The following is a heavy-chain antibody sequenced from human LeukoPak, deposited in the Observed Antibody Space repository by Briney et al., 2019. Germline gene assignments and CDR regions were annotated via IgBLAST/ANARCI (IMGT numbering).Heavy chain of an antibody. J-gene: IGHJ1*01. Sequence: TGGSLRLSCAASGFTFSSYWMHWVRQAPGKGLVWVSGTNTDGSSTMYADSVKGRFTIARDNAKNTLYLQMNSLRAEDTAVYYCYGANAEHWGQGTLATVSS. D-gene: IGHD4-23*01. CDR1: GFTFSSYW. CDR2: TNTDGSST. CDR3: YGANAEH. V-gene: IGHV3-74*03.